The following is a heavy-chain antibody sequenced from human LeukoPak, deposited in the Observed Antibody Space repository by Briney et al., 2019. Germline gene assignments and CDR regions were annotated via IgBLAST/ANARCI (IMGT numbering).Heavy chain of an antibody. CDR3: ARSYDSSGYYHAFDI. Sequence: SETLTLTCTVSGGSIRSYYWSWIRQPPGKALEWIGYIYYSGSTNYNPSLKSRVTISVDTSKNQFSLKLSSVTAADTAVYYCARSYDSSGYYHAFDIWGQGTMVTVSS. J-gene: IGHJ3*02. V-gene: IGHV4-59*01. D-gene: IGHD3-22*01. CDR1: GGSIRSYY. CDR2: IYYSGST.